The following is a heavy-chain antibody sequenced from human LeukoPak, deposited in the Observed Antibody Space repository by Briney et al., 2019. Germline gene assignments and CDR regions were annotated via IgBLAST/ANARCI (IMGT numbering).Heavy chain of an antibody. V-gene: IGHV3-11*01. D-gene: IGHD6-13*01. CDR2: ISSSGSTI. J-gene: IGHJ4*02. Sequence: GGSLRLSCAASGFTFSDYYMSWIRQAPGKGLEWASYISSSGSTIYYADSVKGRFTISRDNAKNSLYLQMNSLRAEDTAVCYCARDNGAAPTDYWGQGTLVTVSS. CDR3: ARDNGAAPTDY. CDR1: GFTFSDYY.